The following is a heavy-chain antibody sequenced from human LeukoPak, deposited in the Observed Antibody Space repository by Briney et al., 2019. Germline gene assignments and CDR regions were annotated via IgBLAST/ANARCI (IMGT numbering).Heavy chain of an antibody. V-gene: IGHV4-4*02. CDR2: IYHSGST. D-gene: IGHD3-22*01. Sequence: PSGTLSLTCAVSGGSISSSNWWSGVRQPPGQGLEWIGEIYHSGSTYYNPSLKSRVTISVETSKNQFSLKLTSVTAADTAVYYCATPDSSGYYYLYWGQGTLVTVSS. CDR1: GGSISSSNW. CDR3: ATPDSSGYYYLY. J-gene: IGHJ4*02.